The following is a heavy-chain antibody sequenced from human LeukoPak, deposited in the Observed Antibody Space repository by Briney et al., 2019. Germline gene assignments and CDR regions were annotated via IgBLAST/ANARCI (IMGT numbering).Heavy chain of an antibody. CDR1: GGSISSSSYY. CDR2: IYYSWST. CDR3: ARQGYYDSSALDY. V-gene: IGHV4-39*01. Sequence: SETLSLTCSVSGGSISSSSYYWGWIRQPPGKGLEWIGSIYYSWSTYYNPSLKSRVTISVDTSKNQFSLKLRAESRGDTAVFYCARQGYYDSSALDYWGQGTLVTVSS. D-gene: IGHD3-22*01. J-gene: IGHJ4*02.